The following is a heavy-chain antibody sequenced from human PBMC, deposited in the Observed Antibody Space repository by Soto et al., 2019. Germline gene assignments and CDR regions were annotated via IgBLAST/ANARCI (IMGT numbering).Heavy chain of an antibody. D-gene: IGHD3-9*01. J-gene: IGHJ4*02. CDR2: IIPMFRTP. CDR1: GGTFSNYA. CDR3: ARDAGRHSYDVTGYYFDY. Sequence: QVQLVQSGAEVKKPGSSVKVSCKASGGTFSNYAITWVRQAPGQGLEWMGGIIPMFRTPNYAQKFQGRVTITADESTSTAYMERNSLTSEDTAMYYCARDAGRHSYDVTGYYFDYWGQGTLVTVSS. V-gene: IGHV1-69*12.